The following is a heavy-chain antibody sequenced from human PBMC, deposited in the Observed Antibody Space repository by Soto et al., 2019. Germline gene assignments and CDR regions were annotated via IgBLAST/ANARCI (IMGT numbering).Heavy chain of an antibody. D-gene: IGHD3-16*02. J-gene: IGHJ4*02. CDR2: ISYDGSNK. Sequence: QVQLVESGGGVVQPGRSLRLSCAASGFTFSNYPMHWVRQAPGKGLEWVAVISYDGSNKYYADSVKGRFAISRDNSKNTLYLQMNSLRAEDTALFYCARAVLNTFGGLIVYYFDYWGQGTLVTVSS. V-gene: IGHV3-30*09. CDR1: GFTFSNYP. CDR3: ARAVLNTFGGLIVYYFDY.